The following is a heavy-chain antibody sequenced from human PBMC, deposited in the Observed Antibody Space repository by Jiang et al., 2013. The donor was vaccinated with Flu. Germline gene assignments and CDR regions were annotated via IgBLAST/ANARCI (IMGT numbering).Heavy chain of an antibody. J-gene: IGHJ4*02. V-gene: IGHV4-59*08. CDR3: AKLDRGPWRFDY. CDR1: GGSISNDY. CDR2: LYYGGNT. Sequence: PGLVKPSETLSLTCTVSGGSISNDYWSWVRQSPGKGLEWIGYLYYGGNTDYNPSLKSRVTISVDTSKNQFSLILNSVTAADTAVYYCAKLDRGPWRFDYWGQGTLVTISS. D-gene: IGHD3-10*01.